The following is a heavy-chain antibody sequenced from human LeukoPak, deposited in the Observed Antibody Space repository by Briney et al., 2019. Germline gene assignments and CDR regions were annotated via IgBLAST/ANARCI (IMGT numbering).Heavy chain of an antibody. V-gene: IGHV4-4*07. D-gene: IGHD6-13*01. CDR3: AREGGSSIDFDS. J-gene: IGHJ4*02. Sequence: SETLSLTCTVSGASISSDFWSWIRQPAGKGLEWIGRMYNSGIINYNPSLKSRLAMSVDTAKNQFSLNLSSVTVADTAVYYCAREGGSSIDFDSWGQGTLVTVSS. CDR1: GASISSDF. CDR2: MYNSGII.